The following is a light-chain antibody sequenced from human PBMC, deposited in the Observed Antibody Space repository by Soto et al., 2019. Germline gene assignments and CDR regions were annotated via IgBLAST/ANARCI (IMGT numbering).Light chain of an antibody. Sequence: QLVLTQPASVSGSPGQSITISCTGTSSDVGGYNYVSWYQQHPGKAPKLMIYDVTNRPSGVSNLFSGSKSGNTASLAISGLQAEDEDDYYCSSYTSSSTHVVFGGGTKLTVL. CDR3: SSYTSSSTHVV. CDR2: DVT. J-gene: IGLJ2*01. CDR1: SSDVGGYNY. V-gene: IGLV2-14*01.